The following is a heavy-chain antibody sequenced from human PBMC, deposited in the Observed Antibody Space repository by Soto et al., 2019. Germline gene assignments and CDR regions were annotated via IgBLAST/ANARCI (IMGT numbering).Heavy chain of an antibody. J-gene: IGHJ4*02. CDR3: ARHSPDFDWLSQFDY. Sequence: SETLFLTCTVSGGSISSYYWSWIRQPPGKGQEGSGYIYYSGSTNYNPSLKSRVTLSIDTSKIQLSLKLSSVTAADTAVYYCARHSPDFDWLSQFDYWGQGTLVTVSS. CDR2: IYYSGST. V-gene: IGHV4-59*08. CDR1: GGSISSYY. D-gene: IGHD3-9*01.